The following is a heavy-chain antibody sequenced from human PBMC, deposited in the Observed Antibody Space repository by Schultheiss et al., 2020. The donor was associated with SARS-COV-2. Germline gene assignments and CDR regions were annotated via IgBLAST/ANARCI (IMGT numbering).Heavy chain of an antibody. Sequence: GGSLRLSCAASGFTVSSNYMSWVRQAPGKGLEWVSVIYSCGSIYYADSVRGRFTISRDNAKNSLYLQMNSLRAEDTAVYFCARDRGDLWGRGTLVTVSS. J-gene: IGHJ2*01. D-gene: IGHD5-24*01. CDR3: ARDRGDL. CDR1: GFTVSSNY. CDR2: IYSCGSI. V-gene: IGHV3-66*03.